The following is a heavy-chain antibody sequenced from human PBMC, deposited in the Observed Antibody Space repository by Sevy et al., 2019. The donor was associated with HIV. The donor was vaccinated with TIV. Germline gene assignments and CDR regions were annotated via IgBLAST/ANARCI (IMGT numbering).Heavy chain of an antibody. CDR3: ARVSGLYPGDFKREDY. CDR1: GFTFSSYW. D-gene: IGHD3-10*01. J-gene: IGHJ4*02. CDR2: IKQDGSEK. V-gene: IGHV3-7*01. Sequence: GGSLRLSCAASGFTFSSYWMSWVRQAPGKGLEWVANIKQDGSEKYYVDSVKGRFTISRDNAKNSLYLQMNSLRAEDTAVYDCARVSGLYPGDFKREDYWGQGTLVTVSS.